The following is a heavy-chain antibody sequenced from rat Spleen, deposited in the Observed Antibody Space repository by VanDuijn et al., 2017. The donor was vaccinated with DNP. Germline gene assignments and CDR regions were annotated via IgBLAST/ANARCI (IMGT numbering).Heavy chain of an antibody. Sequence: EVQLVESGGGLVQPGRSMKLPCAASGFTFSSFPMAWVRQAPTKGLEWVATISTSGGSTYYRDSVKGRFTISRDNAKSTLYLQMNSLRSEDTATYYCAYNNYFDYWGQGVMVTVSS. J-gene: IGHJ2*01. D-gene: IGHD1-10*01. V-gene: IGHV5-46*01. CDR3: AYNNYFDY. CDR2: ISTSGGST. CDR1: GFTFSSFP.